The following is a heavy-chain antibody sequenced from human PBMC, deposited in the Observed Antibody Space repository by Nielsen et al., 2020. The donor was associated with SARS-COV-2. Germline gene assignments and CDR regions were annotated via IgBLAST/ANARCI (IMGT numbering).Heavy chain of an antibody. D-gene: IGHD1-26*01. Sequence: SETLSLTCAISGGSLTEHDWNWIRQPPGRGLEWLGEILHSGFTNNNPSLTTRLIISSDKSKNQFSLRLRSVTAADTAMYYCARGQDTTTKTYLDVWGQGTTVTVSS. J-gene: IGHJ6*02. V-gene: IGHV4-34*01. CDR3: ARGQDTTTKTYLDV. CDR1: GGSLTEHD. CDR2: ILHSGFT.